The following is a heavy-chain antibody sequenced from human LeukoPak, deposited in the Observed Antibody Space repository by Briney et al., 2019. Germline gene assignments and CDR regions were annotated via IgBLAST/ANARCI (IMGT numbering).Heavy chain of an antibody. V-gene: IGHV6-1*01. Sequence: SQTLSLTCAISGDSVSSNSATWNWIRQSPSRGLEWLRRTYYRSKWYNDYAVSLKSRITINPDTSKNQFSLQLNSVTPEDTAVYYCARAGTYGYYWYFDLWGRGTLVTVSS. CDR3: ARAGTYGYYWYFDL. CDR1: GDSVSSNSAT. J-gene: IGHJ2*01. CDR2: TYYRSKWYN. D-gene: IGHD5-24*01.